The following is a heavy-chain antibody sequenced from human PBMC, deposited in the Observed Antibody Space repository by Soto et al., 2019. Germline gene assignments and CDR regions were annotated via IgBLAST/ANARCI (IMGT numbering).Heavy chain of an antibody. D-gene: IGHD2-15*01. J-gene: IGHJ5*02. CDR1: GGSFSDTY. V-gene: IGHV4-34*01. Sequence: QVHLQQWGAGLLKPSETLSLTCAVYGGSFSDTYWNWFRQPPGKGLVWIGEINHNTNTIYNPSLTSRVTISVDTSKNHFSLKLTFVPAAAPAVYYCARGVRLFRGRVDPWGQGTLVTVSS. CDR2: INHNTNT. CDR3: ARGVRLFRGRVDP.